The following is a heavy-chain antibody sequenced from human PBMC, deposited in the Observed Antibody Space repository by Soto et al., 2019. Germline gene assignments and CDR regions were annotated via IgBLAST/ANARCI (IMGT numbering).Heavy chain of an antibody. V-gene: IGHV1-3*01. CDR2: INPGSDNT. D-gene: IGHD2-21*01. CDR3: ARACVATDY. CDR1: GYTFTTFA. Sequence: QVQLVQSEAEVKKPGASVKVSCKASGYTFTTFAIHWVRQAPGQRLEWMGWINPGSDNTKYSQKFQGRVTLTRDTSASTVYMELSSLTSEDTAVYYCARACVATDYWGQGTLVTVSS. J-gene: IGHJ4*02.